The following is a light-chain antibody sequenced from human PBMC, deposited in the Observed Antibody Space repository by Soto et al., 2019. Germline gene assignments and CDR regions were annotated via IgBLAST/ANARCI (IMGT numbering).Light chain of an antibody. CDR1: QSVSSSY. Sequence: EIVLTQSPGTLSLSPGEKATLSYRASQSVSSSYLAWYQQKLGQAPRLLIYGASTRATGIPDRFSGSGSGTNFTLTISRLEPEDFAVYYCQQYANSRTFGQGTKVEIK. J-gene: IGKJ1*01. CDR2: GAS. CDR3: QQYANSRT. V-gene: IGKV3-20*01.